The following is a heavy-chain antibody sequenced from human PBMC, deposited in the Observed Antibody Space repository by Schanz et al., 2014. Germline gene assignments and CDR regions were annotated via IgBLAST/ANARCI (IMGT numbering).Heavy chain of an antibody. V-gene: IGHV3-21*01. CDR1: GFTFNNFG. J-gene: IGHJ6*02. CDR3: ARSGVDV. Sequence: EVQLVESGGGLVKPGGSLRLSCAASGFTFNNFGMNWVRQAPGKGLEWVSCITGGSTTYTYYADSVRGRFTISRDNAKSSVYLQMNSLRAEDTAVYYCARSGVDVWGQGTTGTVSS. CDR2: ITGGSTTYT. D-gene: IGHD3-10*01.